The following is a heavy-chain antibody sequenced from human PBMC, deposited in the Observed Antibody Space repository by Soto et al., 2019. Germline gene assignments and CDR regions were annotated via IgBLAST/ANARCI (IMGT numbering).Heavy chain of an antibody. V-gene: IGHV3-30-3*01. D-gene: IGHD6-6*01. CDR1: GFTFSSYA. CDR3: ARGMGSIAARFLDLGGWYFDY. J-gene: IGHJ4*02. Sequence: GGSLRLSCAASGFTFSSYAMHWVRQAPGKGLEWVAVISYDGSNKYYADSVKGRFTISRDNSKNTLYLQMNSLRAEDTAVYYCARGMGSIAARFLDLGGWYFDYWGQGTLVTVSS. CDR2: ISYDGSNK.